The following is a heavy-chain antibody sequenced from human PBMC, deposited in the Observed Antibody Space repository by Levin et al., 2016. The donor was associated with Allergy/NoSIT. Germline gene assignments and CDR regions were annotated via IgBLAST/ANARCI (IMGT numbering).Heavy chain of an antibody. CDR3: AVEISISYYYMDV. Sequence: SETLSLTCTVSGGSISSSSYYWGWIRQPPGKGLEWIGSIYYSGSTYYNPSLKSRVTISVDTSKNQFSLKLSSVTAADTAVYYCAVEISISYYYMDVWGKGTTVTVSS. J-gene: IGHJ6*03. V-gene: IGHV4-39*01. CDR1: GGSISSSSYY. D-gene: IGHD3-3*02. CDR2: IYYSGST.